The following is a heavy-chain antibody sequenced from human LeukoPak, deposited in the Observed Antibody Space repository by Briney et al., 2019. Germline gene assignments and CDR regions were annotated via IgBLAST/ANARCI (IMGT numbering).Heavy chain of an antibody. J-gene: IGHJ4*02. Sequence: SVKVSCKASGDTFTSYAITWVRQAPGQGLEWMGYIISIIGTANYAQKFQGRVTMTADASTSTAHMELSRLRSEDTAVYYCARGIPAAGKFFFDCWGKGTPVTVSS. CDR3: ARGIPAAGKFFFDC. CDR2: IISIIGTA. V-gene: IGHV1-69*13. CDR1: GDTFTSYA. D-gene: IGHD6-13*01.